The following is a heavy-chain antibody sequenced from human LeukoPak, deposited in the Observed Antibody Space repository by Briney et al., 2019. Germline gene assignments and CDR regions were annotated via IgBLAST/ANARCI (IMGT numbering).Heavy chain of an antibody. D-gene: IGHD3-3*01. CDR1: GYTFTSYG. CDR2: INAYNGNT. J-gene: IGHJ6*03. CDR3: ARDIPDFWSFSKYYYMDV. Sequence: ASVKVSCKASGYTFTSYGISWVRQAPGQGLEWMGWINAYNGNTNNAQKFQGRVTMTTDTSTSTAYMELRSLRSDDTAVYYCARDIPDFWSFSKYYYMDVWGKGTTVTVSS. V-gene: IGHV1-18*01.